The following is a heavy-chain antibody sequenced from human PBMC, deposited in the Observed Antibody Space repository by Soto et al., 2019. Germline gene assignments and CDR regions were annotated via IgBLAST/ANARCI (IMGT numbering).Heavy chain of an antibody. V-gene: IGHV1-3*01. CDR3: AREGDFTVYDSDSYYFYGMDV. J-gene: IGHJ6*02. CDR1: GYTFSAYS. Sequence: ASVKVSCKASGYTFSAYSIHWVRQAPGQRLEWMGSIHAGNGNTKYSQRFQDRVTITRDTSANTAHMDLSSLRSEDTAVYYCAREGDFTVYDSDSYYFYGMDVWGQGTTVTVSS. CDR2: IHAGNGNT. D-gene: IGHD5-12*01.